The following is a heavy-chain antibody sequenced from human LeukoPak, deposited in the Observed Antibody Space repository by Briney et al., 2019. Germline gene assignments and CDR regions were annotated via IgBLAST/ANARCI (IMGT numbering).Heavy chain of an antibody. Sequence: SETLSLTCTVSGGSISSYYWSWIRQPPGKGLEWIGYIYYSGSTNYNPSLKSRVTISVDTSKNQFSLKLSSVTAADTAVYYCARERPYGDYAYWGQGTLVTVSS. CDR3: ARERPYGDYAY. J-gene: IGHJ4*02. CDR1: GGSISSYY. V-gene: IGHV4-59*12. D-gene: IGHD4-17*01. CDR2: IYYSGST.